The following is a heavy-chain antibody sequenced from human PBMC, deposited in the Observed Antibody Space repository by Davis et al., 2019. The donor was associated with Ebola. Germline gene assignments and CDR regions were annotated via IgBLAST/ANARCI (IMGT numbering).Heavy chain of an antibody. J-gene: IGHJ4*02. CDR2: INPSGGST. Sequence: SVTVSCKASGYTFTRYYMHWVRQAPGQGLEWMGIINPSGGSTSYAQKFQGRVTMTRDTSTSTVYMELSSLRSEDTAVYYCAAIAVAGSFDYWGQGTLVTVSS. V-gene: IGHV1-46*01. CDR3: AAIAVAGSFDY. D-gene: IGHD6-19*01. CDR1: GYTFTRYY.